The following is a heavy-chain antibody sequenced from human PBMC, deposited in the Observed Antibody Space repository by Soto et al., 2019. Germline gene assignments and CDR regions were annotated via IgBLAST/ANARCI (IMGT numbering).Heavy chain of an antibody. Sequence: GGSLRLSCAASGFTFSSYSMNWVRQAPGKGLEWVSYISSSSSTIYYADSVKGRFTISRDNAKNSLYLQMNSLRAEDTAVYYCARDRESRDYKEGWDYYYYGMDVWGQGTTVTVSS. CDR1: GFTFSSYS. CDR3: ARDRESRDYKEGWDYYYYGMDV. V-gene: IGHV3-48*04. J-gene: IGHJ6*02. D-gene: IGHD4-17*01. CDR2: ISSSSSTI.